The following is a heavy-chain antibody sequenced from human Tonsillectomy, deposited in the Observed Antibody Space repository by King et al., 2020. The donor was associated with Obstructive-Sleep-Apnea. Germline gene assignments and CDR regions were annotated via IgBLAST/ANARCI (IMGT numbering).Heavy chain of an antibody. D-gene: IGHD3-16*01. CDR3: AKDGDYDYVWGSPSGFDY. Sequence: VQLVESGGGLVQPGGSLRLSCAASGFTFSSYAMSWVRQVPGKGLEWVSAISGSGGSTYYADSVKGRFTISRDNSKNTRYLQMNSLRAEDTAVYYCAKDGDYDYVWGSPSGFDYWGQGTLVTVSS. J-gene: IGHJ4*02. V-gene: IGHV3-23*04. CDR2: ISGSGGST. CDR1: GFTFSSYA.